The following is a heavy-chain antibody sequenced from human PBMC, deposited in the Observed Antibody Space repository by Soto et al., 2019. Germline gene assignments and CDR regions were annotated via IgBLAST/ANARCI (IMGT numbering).Heavy chain of an antibody. V-gene: IGHV3-15*01. CDR2: IKSKVDGETA. J-gene: IGHJ4*02. CDR3: SPDLPDY. CDR1: GLNFRSAW. Sequence: EVQLVESGGGLVKPGESLRLSCVASGLNFRSAWMSWVRQAPGKGLEWVGRIKSKVDGETADYAAPVRGRFALSRDDSKNMLYLQMDSLKTEDTAVYYCSPDLPDYWGQGTLVAVSS.